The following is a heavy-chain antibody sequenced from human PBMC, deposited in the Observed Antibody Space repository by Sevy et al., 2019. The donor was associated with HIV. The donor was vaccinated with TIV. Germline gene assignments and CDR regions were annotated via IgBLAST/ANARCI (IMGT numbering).Heavy chain of an antibody. CDR1: GDSVSRTDVA. CDR2: TWYASKWYN. Sequence: SQTLSLTCAISGDSVSRTDVAWNWIRQSPSRGLEWLGRTWYASKWYNDYAISVKSRLTINPDTTRIQVSMHLSSVTPEDTAVYYCARQKNRGFDVWGQGTVVTVSS. V-gene: IGHV6-1*01. CDR3: ARQKNRGFDV. J-gene: IGHJ3*01.